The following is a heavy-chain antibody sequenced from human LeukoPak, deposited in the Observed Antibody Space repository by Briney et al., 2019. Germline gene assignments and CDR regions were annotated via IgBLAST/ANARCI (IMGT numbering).Heavy chain of an antibody. CDR1: GGFNTHYY. CDR2: IYHSGST. Sequence: SETLSLTCSVSGGFNTHYYWTWIRQPPGKGLELIGYIYHSGSTNYNPSLDSRVTISVDTSKNHFSLKLSSVTAADTAVYYCARGQWLPVFDFWGQGILVTVSS. CDR3: ARGQWLPVFDF. V-gene: IGHV4-59*01. J-gene: IGHJ4*02. D-gene: IGHD3-22*01.